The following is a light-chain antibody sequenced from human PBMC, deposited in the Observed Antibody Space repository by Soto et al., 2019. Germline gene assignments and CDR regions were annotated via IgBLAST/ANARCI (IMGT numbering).Light chain of an antibody. Sequence: EIVLTQSPATLSLSPGERATLSCRASQSVSSYLAWYQQKPGQAPRLLIYDASNRATGIPARFSGSGSGTDFTLTISSLEPEDLAVYYCQHRSNWPLTFGGGTKVESK. J-gene: IGKJ4*01. CDR1: QSVSSY. CDR3: QHRSNWPLT. CDR2: DAS. V-gene: IGKV3-11*01.